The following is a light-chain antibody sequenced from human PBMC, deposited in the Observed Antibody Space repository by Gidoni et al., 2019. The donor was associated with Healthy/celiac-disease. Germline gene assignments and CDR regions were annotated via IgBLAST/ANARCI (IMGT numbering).Light chain of an antibody. CDR3: QQSYSTPLST. J-gene: IGKJ3*01. CDR1: QSISSY. CDR2: AAS. V-gene: IGKV1-39*01. Sequence: DIQMTQSPSSLSASVGDRVTITCRASQSISSYLNWYQQKPGKAPKLLIYAASSLQSGVPSRFSGSGSGTDFTLTISSLQPEDFATYYCQQSYSTPLSTFRPQTKVDI.